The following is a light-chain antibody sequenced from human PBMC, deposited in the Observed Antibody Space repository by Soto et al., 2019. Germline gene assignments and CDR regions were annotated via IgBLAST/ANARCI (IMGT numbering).Light chain of an antibody. CDR2: RAS. Sequence: EIVLTQSPGTLSLSPGDRATLACRASQSVSNNYVAWYQQKPGQAPRLLIFRASNKATGVPDRFSGSGSGTEFIPPISALEPEDSGIYHCHQHGGTPETFGQGTKVDIK. J-gene: IGKJ1*01. CDR1: QSVSNNY. V-gene: IGKV3-20*01. CDR3: HQHGGTPET.